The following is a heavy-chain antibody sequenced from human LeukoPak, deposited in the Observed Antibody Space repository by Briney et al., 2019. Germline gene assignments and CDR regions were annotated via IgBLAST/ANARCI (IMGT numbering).Heavy chain of an antibody. J-gene: IGHJ4*02. Sequence: SETLSHTCTVSGGSISSSSYYWGWIRQPPGKGLEWIGSIYYSGSTYYNPSLKSRVTISVDTSKNQFSLKLSSVTAADTAVYYCARQGDCSGGSCYGFLFDYWGQGTLVTVSS. V-gene: IGHV4-39*01. CDR1: GGSISSSSYY. CDR3: ARQGDCSGGSCYGFLFDY. CDR2: IYYSGST. D-gene: IGHD2-15*01.